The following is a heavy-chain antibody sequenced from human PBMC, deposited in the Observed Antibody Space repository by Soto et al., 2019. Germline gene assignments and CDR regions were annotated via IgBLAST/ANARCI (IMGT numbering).Heavy chain of an antibody. CDR1: GYTFTSYD. CDR3: ARGAYDSSGYNYYYYYGMDV. CDR2: MNPNSGNT. D-gene: IGHD3-22*01. J-gene: IGHJ6*02. V-gene: IGHV1-8*01. Sequence: QVQLVQSGAEVKKPGASVKVSCKASGYTFTSYDISWVRQATGQGLEWMGWMNPNSGNTSYAQKFQGRVTMTRNTSISTAYMELSSLRSEDTAVYYCARGAYDSSGYNYYYYYGMDVWGQGTTVTVSS.